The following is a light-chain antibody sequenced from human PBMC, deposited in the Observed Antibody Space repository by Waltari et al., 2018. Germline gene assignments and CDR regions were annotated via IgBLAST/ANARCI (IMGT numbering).Light chain of an antibody. V-gene: IGLV2-11*01. CDR3: CSYAGSYVV. CDR2: DVS. CDR1: RMDLGFYNY. Sequence: QSALTQPRSVSGSPGQSVTIPCPGTRMDLGFYNYVSGYQQHPGKAPKLMIYDVSKRPSGVPDRFSGSKSGNTASLTISGLQAEDEADYYCCSYAGSYVVFGGGTKLTVL. J-gene: IGLJ2*01.